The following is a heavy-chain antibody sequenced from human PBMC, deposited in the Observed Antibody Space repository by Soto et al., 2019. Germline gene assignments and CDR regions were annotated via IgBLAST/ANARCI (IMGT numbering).Heavy chain of an antibody. Sequence: GASVKVSCKASGGTFSSYAISWVRQAPGQGLEWMGGIIPIFGTANYAQKFQGRVTITADESTSTAYMELSSLRSEDTAVYYCARGPRRDYYDSSGPMGYWGQGTLVTVS. CDR1: GGTFSSYA. V-gene: IGHV1-69*13. D-gene: IGHD3-22*01. J-gene: IGHJ4*02. CDR2: IIPIFGTA. CDR3: ARGPRRDYYDSSGPMGY.